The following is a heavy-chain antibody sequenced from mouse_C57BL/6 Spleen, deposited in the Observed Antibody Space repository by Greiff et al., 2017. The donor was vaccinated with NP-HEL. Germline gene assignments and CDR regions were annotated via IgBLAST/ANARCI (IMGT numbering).Heavy chain of an antibody. CDR2: IDPENGDT. CDR3: TTSLITTVVAPDV. J-gene: IGHJ1*03. V-gene: IGHV14-4*01. D-gene: IGHD1-1*01. Sequence: EVKLQESGAELVRPGASVKLSCTASGFNIKDDYMHWVKQRPEQGLEWIGWIDPENGDTEYASKFQGKATITADTSSNTAYLQLSSLTSEDTAVYYCTTSLITTVVAPDVWGTGTTVTVSS. CDR1: GFNIKDDY.